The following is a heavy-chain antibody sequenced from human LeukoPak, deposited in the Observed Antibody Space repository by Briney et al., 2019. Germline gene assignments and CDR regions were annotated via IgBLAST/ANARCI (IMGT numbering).Heavy chain of an antibody. CDR3: AREGSEAYCGGDCYS. V-gene: IGHV3-30*03. J-gene: IGHJ4*02. CDR2: ISYDGSNK. D-gene: IGHD2-21*02. Sequence: PGGSLRLSCAASGFTFSSYGMHWVRQAPGKGLEWVAVISYDGSNKYYADSVKGRFTISRDNSKNTLYLQMNSLRAEDTAVYYCAREGSEAYCGGDCYSWGQGTLVTVSS. CDR1: GFTFSSYG.